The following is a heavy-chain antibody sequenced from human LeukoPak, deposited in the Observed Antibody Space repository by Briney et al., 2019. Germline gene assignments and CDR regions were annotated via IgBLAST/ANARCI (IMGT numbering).Heavy chain of an antibody. J-gene: IGHJ4*02. D-gene: IGHD6-13*01. CDR2: ISGSGGST. Sequence: GGSLRLSCAASGFTFSSYVMSWVRQAPGKGLEWVSAISGSGGSTYYADSVKGRFTISRDNSKNTLYLQMNSLRAEDTAVYYCASSIAAAGTYDYWGQGTLVTVSS. CDR1: GFTFSSYV. V-gene: IGHV3-23*01. CDR3: ASSIAAAGTYDY.